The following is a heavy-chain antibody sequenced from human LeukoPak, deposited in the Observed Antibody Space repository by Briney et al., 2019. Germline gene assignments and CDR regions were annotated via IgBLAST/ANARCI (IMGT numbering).Heavy chain of an antibody. D-gene: IGHD2-15*01. CDR3: AKGGYASCFDP. J-gene: IGHJ5*02. CDR2: IKRDGSNT. V-gene: IGHV3-23*05. Sequence: PGGSLRLSCEASGFTLSEHPMSWVRQAPGKGLEWVSTIKRDGSNTYYTDSVEGRFTISRDNSKNTLYLEMNTLRAEDTAVYYCAKGGYASCFDPWGQGTQVTVSS. CDR1: GFTLSEHP.